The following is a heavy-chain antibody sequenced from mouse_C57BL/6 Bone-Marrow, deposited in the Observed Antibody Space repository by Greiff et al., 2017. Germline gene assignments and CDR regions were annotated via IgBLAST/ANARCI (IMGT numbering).Heavy chain of an antibody. V-gene: IGHV1-53*01. CDR2: INPSNGGT. Sequence: VQPQQPGTELVKPGASVKLSCKASGYTFTSYWMHWVKQRPGQGLEWIGNINPSNGGTNYNEKFKSKAKMTVDKSSSTAYMQLSSLTSEDSAVYYCARDYYGSLWYFDVWGTGTTVTVSS. J-gene: IGHJ1*03. CDR1: GYTFTSYW. CDR3: ARDYYGSLWYFDV. D-gene: IGHD1-1*01.